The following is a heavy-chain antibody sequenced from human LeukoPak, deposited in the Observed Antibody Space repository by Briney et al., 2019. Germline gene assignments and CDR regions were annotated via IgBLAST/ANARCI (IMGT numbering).Heavy chain of an antibody. J-gene: IGHJ6*02. CDR3: ARGAPPYSSGWYFFYYYYGMDV. Sequence: GGSLRLSCAASGFTFSSYWMHWVRQAPGKGLVGVSRINSDGSSTSYADSVKGRFTISRDNAKNTLYLQMNSLRAEDTAVYYCARGAPPYSSGWYFFYYYYGMDVWGQGTTVTVSS. CDR2: INSDGSST. CDR1: GFTFSSYW. D-gene: IGHD6-19*01. V-gene: IGHV3-74*01.